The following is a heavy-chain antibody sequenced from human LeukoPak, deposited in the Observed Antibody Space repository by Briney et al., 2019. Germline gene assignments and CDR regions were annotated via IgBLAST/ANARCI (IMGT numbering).Heavy chain of an antibody. CDR1: GFTFDDYA. V-gene: IGHV3-9*01. J-gene: IGHJ4*02. CDR2: ISWNRGSI. CDR3: ARRLDS. Sequence: GGSLRLSCAASGFTFDDYAMHWVRQAPGKGLEWVSGISWNRGSIAYADSVKGRFTISRDDAKNSLYLQMNSLTDEDTAVYYCARRLDSWGQGTLVIVSS.